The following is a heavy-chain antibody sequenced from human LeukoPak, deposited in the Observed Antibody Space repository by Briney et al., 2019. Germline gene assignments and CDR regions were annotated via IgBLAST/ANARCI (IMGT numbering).Heavy chain of an antibody. V-gene: IGHV4-4*07. Sequence: SETLSLTCTVSRGSISNFYWSWIRQPAGKGLEWIGRIFTSGTTNYSPSLKSRLTMSIDTSKNQFSLKLSSVTAADTAVYYCARDRYGSGSYYLDYWGQGTLVTVSS. CDR3: ARDRYGSGSYYLDY. CDR1: RGSISNFY. CDR2: IFTSGTT. J-gene: IGHJ4*02. D-gene: IGHD3-10*01.